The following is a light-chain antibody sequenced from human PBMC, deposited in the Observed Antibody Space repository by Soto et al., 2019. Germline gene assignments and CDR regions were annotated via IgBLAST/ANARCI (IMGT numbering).Light chain of an antibody. J-gene: IGLJ2*01. V-gene: IGLV2-23*03. CDR1: SSDVGSYNL. Sequence: QSALTQPASVSGSPGQSITISCPGTSSDVGSYNLVSWYQQHPGKATKLMIYEGSQRPSGVSNRFSGYKSGNTASLTISGRQAEDDADYYCGSDAGSSTFVFGAGTKLTVL. CDR3: GSDAGSSTFV. CDR2: EGS.